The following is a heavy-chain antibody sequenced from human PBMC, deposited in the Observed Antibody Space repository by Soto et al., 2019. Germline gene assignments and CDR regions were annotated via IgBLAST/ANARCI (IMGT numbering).Heavy chain of an antibody. CDR3: SKALGRLIKGSFDY. CDR1: GVTLSRYG. D-gene: IGHD1-26*01. CDR2: ISDSGGST. J-gene: IGHJ4*02. V-gene: IGHV3-23*01. Sequence: GGALRLSWGGSGVTLSRYGKSLGRQAPGKGLEWVSGISDSGGSTYYAGSVKGLFTISRDNSKNTLYLQMNSLRAEDTAIYYCSKALGRLIKGSFDYWGQGTLVTVSS.